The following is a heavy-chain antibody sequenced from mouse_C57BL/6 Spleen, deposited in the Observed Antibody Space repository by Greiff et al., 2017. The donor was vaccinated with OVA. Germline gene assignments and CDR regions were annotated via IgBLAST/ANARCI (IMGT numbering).Heavy chain of an antibody. V-gene: IGHV1-80*01. CDR1: GYAFSSYW. Sequence: QVQLQQSGAELVKPGASVKISCKASGYAFSSYWMNWVKQRPGKGLEWIGQIYPGDGDTNYNGKFKGKATLTADKSSSTAYMQLSSLTSEDSAVYFCARSNLPEGFDYWGQGTTLTVSS. CDR3: ARSNLPEGFDY. J-gene: IGHJ2*01. CDR2: IYPGDGDT.